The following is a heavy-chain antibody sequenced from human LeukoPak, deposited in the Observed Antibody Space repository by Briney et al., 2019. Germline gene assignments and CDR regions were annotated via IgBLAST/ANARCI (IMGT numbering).Heavy chain of an antibody. CDR2: IIPIFGTA. J-gene: IGHJ2*01. CDR3: ARVDCSSTSCYTWYFDL. CDR1: GGTFSSYA. Sequence: ASVKVTCKASGGTFSSYAIGWVRQAPAQGLEWMGGIIPIFGTANYAQKFQGRVTITADESTSTAYMELSSLRSEDTAVYYCARVDCSSTSCYTWYFDLWGRGTLVTVSS. V-gene: IGHV1-69*13. D-gene: IGHD2-2*02.